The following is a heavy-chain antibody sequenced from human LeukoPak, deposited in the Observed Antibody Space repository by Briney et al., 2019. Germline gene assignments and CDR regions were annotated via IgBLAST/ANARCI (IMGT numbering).Heavy chain of an antibody. CDR1: GYSFTGAN. CDR3: ATRMSSVAGFDP. D-gene: IGHD4-23*01. CDR2: IDPKSGDT. J-gene: IGHJ5*02. Sequence: ASVKVACKASGYSFTGANIHWVRQAPGQGLEWVGRIDPKSGDTKYAKKLQGRVTVTRDTSISTVYMDLSRLTSDDTALYHCATRMSSVAGFDPWGQGTLVTVSS. V-gene: IGHV1-2*02.